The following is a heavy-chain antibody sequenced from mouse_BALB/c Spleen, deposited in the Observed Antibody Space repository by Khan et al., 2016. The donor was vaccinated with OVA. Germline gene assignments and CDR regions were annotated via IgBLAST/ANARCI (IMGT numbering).Heavy chain of an antibody. J-gene: IGHJ2*01. V-gene: IGHV1S132*01. CDR2: IHPGTDNT. CDR3: AREEALYYFDY. D-gene: IGHD3-2*02. Sequence: VELVESGAELVRPGASVKLSCKSSGYIFTSYWIHWVKQRSGQGLEWIARIHPGTDNTYYNDKVKDKATLTADTSSSTVYIQLSSLKSEDSAVYVCAREEALYYFDYWGQGTTLTVSS. CDR1: GYIFTSYW.